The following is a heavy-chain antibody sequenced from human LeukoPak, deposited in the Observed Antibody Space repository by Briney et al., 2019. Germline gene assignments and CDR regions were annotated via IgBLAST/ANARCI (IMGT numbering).Heavy chain of an antibody. Sequence: GGSLRLSCAASGFTFSSYSMNWVRQAPGKGLEWVSSISSSSSYIYYADSVKGRFTISRDNAKNSLYLQMSSLRAEDTAVYYCAAQEGRWPGYFDYWGQGTLVTVSS. J-gene: IGHJ4*02. D-gene: IGHD6-13*01. CDR2: ISSSSSYI. CDR3: AAQEGRWPGYFDY. V-gene: IGHV3-21*01. CDR1: GFTFSSYS.